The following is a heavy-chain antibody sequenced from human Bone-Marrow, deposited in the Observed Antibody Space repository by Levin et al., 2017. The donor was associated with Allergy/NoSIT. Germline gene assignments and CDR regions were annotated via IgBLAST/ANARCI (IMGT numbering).Heavy chain of an antibody. V-gene: IGHV1-8*01. CDR2: MNPNSGNT. Sequence: ASVKVSCKASGYTFTSYDINWVRQATGQGLEWMGWMNPNSGNTGYAQKFQGRVTMTRNTSISTAYMELSSLRSEDTAVYYCARGMGEKSSSWYGYYYYGMDVWGQGTTVTVSS. CDR1: GYTFTSYD. J-gene: IGHJ6*02. CDR3: ARGMGEKSSSWYGYYYYGMDV. D-gene: IGHD6-13*01.